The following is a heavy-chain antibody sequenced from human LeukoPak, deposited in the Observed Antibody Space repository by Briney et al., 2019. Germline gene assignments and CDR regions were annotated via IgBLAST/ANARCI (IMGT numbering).Heavy chain of an antibody. Sequence: PSEALSLTCTVSGGSISSSSYYWGWIRQPPGTGLEWIGSIYYSGSTYYNPSLKSRVTISVDTSKNQFSLKLSSVTAADTAVYYCARVTAYYYGSGSHLVLDYWGQETLVTVSS. CDR1: GGSISSSSYY. V-gene: IGHV4-39*01. CDR2: IYYSGST. CDR3: ARVTAYYYGSGSHLVLDY. D-gene: IGHD3-10*01. J-gene: IGHJ4*02.